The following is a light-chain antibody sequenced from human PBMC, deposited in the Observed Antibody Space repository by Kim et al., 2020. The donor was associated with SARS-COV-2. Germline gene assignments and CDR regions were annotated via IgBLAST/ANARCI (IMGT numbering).Light chain of an antibody. J-gene: IGLJ1*01. CDR3: CSYAGSYTYV. Sequence: QSALTQPRSVSGSPGQSVTISCTGTSSDVGGYKYVSWYQQHPGKAPKLMIYDVSKWPSGAPDRFSGFKSGNTASLTISGLQAEDEADYYCCSYAGSYTYVFGTGTKVTVL. CDR1: SSDVGGYKY. CDR2: DVS. V-gene: IGLV2-11*01.